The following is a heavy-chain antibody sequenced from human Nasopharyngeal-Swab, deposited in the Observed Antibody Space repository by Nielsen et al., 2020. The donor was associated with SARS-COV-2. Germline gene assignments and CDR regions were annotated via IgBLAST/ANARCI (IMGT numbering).Heavy chain of an antibody. CDR3: AKDHQLIRNYYYYDVDV. Sequence: WIRQPPGKGLEWMAVISYDGIKKYYADSVKGRFTLSRDNSKNTLYLQMNSLRTEDTAVYYCAKDHQLIRNYYYYDVDVWGQGTTVTVSS. CDR2: ISYDGIKK. D-gene: IGHD2-8*01. J-gene: IGHJ6*02. V-gene: IGHV3-30*18.